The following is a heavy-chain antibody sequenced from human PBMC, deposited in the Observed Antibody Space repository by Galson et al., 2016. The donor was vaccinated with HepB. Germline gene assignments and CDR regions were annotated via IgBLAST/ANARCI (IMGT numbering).Heavy chain of an antibody. V-gene: IGHV3-21*01. CDR3: AREGTYVDSEFYYHYFMDV. D-gene: IGHD4-17*01. CDR1: GFTFSSYS. J-gene: IGHJ6*03. CDR2: ISSSSTYI. Sequence: SLRLSCAASGFTFSSYSMNWVRQAPGKGLEWVSSISSSSTYIYYADSLRGRFTISRDNAKNSVYLQMNSLRVEDTAVYYCAREGTYVDSEFYYHYFMDVWGKGTTVTVSS.